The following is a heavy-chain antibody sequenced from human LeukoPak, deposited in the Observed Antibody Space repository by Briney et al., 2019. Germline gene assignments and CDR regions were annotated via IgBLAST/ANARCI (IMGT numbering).Heavy chain of an antibody. D-gene: IGHD1-26*01. J-gene: IGHJ2*01. V-gene: IGHV3-7*01. CDR2: INQDGSGK. CDR3: ARVVGAGYFDL. Sequence: GGSLRLSCAASGFTFSSYSMNWVRQAPGKGLEWVANINQDGSGKYYVDSVKGRFTISRDNAKNSLYLQMNSLRAEDTAVYYCARVVGAGYFDLWGRGTLVTVSS. CDR1: GFTFSSYS.